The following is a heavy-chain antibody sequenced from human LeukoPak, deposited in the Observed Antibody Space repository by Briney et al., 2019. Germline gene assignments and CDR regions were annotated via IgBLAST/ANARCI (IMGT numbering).Heavy chain of an antibody. CDR2: INPGGSDT. Sequence: GESLKISCKGSAYTFPNYWIAWVRQMPVKGLEWMGCINPGGSDTRYSPYFQGQVTISAHKSTNSAYLQWRSLKDSDTDMYYCARHPIGRFLNWFDPWGQGTLVTVSS. D-gene: IGHD1-26*01. CDR3: ARHPIGRFLNWFDP. V-gene: IGHV5-51*01. J-gene: IGHJ5*02. CDR1: AYTFPNYW.